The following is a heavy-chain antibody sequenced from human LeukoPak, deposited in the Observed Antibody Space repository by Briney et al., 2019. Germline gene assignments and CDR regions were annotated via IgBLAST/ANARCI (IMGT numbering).Heavy chain of an antibody. J-gene: IGHJ4*02. Sequence: GGSLRLSCEASGFSFSSYWMTWVRQPPGKGLEWVSGINWNGGSTGYADSVKGRFTISRDNAKNSLYLQMNSLRAEDTALYYCARVKGYSYGYNDYWGQGTLVTVSS. V-gene: IGHV3-20*04. CDR3: ARVKGYSYGYNDY. D-gene: IGHD5-18*01. CDR1: GFSFSSYW. CDR2: INWNGGST.